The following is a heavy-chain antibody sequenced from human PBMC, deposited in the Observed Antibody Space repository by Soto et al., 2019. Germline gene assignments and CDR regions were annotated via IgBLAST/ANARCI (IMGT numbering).Heavy chain of an antibody. Sequence: PSETLSLTCAVSGGSVSYYSWTWIRQPPGKGLEWIGYIYYSGSTYYNPSLKSRATISVDKSKNQFSLRLSSVTAADTAVYYCASRTDNGLDFWGQGTLVTVSS. CDR2: IYYSGST. CDR1: GGSVSYYS. V-gene: IGHV4-59*02. D-gene: IGHD4-17*01. J-gene: IGHJ4*02. CDR3: ASRTDNGLDF.